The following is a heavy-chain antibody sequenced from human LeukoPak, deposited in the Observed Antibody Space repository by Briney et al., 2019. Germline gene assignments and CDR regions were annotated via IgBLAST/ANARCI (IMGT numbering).Heavy chain of an antibody. D-gene: IGHD5-12*01. CDR1: GFTFSTYA. J-gene: IGHJ4*02. Sequence: GGSLRLSCAAPGFTFSTYAMNWVRQAPGKGLEWVSAIGGSDGSTYYADSVKGRFTISRDNSRNTLYLQMNSLRAEDTAVYYCAKGLRYSGIDYWGQGTLVTVSS. CDR3: AKGLRYSGIDY. CDR2: IGGSDGST. V-gene: IGHV3-23*01.